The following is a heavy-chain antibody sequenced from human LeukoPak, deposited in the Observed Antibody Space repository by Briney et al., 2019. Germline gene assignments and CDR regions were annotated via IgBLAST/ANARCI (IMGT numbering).Heavy chain of an antibody. CDR2: IYYSGST. J-gene: IGHJ4*02. Sequence: SETLSLTCAVYGGSFSGYYWSWIRQPPGKGLEWIGYIYYSGSTNYNPSLKSRVTISVDTSKNQFSLKLSSVTAADTAVYYCARAIVVVPAALPDYWGQGTLVTVSS. D-gene: IGHD2-2*01. CDR1: GGSFSGYY. V-gene: IGHV4-59*01. CDR3: ARAIVVVPAALPDY.